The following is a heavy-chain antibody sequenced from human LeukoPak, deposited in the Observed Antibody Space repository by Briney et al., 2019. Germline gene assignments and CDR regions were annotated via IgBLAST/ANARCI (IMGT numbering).Heavy chain of an antibody. V-gene: IGHV3-33*06. CDR3: AKDYGGNYFDY. Sequence: PGGSLRLXCAASGFTFSSYGMHWVRQAPGKGLEWVAVIWYDGSNKYYADSVKGRFTISRDNSKNTLYLQMNSLRAEDTAVYYCAKDYGGNYFDYWGQRTLVTVSS. CDR2: IWYDGSNK. CDR1: GFTFSSYG. J-gene: IGHJ4*02. D-gene: IGHD4-23*01.